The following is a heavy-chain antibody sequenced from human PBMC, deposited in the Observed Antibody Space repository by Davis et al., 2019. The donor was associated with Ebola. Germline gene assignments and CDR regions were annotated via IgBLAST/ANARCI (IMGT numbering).Heavy chain of an antibody. CDR1: GGSISSYY. D-gene: IGHD6-6*01. CDR3: ARGIAARPYSMDV. CDR2: IYYSGST. Sequence: ESLKISCTVSGGSISSYYWSWIRQPPGKGLEWIGYIYYSGSTNYNPSLKSRVNISVDTSKNQFSLKLSSVTAADTAVYYCARGIAARPYSMDVWGQGTTVTVSS. V-gene: IGHV4-59*01. J-gene: IGHJ6*02.